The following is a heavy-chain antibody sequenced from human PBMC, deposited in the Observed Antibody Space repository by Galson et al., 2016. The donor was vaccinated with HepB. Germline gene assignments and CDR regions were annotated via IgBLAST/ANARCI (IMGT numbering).Heavy chain of an antibody. CDR1: GFTFSNHG. V-gene: IGHV3-30*03. CDR2: ISHDGSKL. D-gene: IGHD2-21*01. CDR3: ARGPITSPGADF. Sequence: SLRLSCAASGFTFSNHGMHWVRQAPGKGLEWVAVISHDGSKLAHADSVKGRFAISRDNSENTLHLQMDSLTTEDTAVYYCARGPITSPGADFWGQGTLVTVSS. J-gene: IGHJ4*02.